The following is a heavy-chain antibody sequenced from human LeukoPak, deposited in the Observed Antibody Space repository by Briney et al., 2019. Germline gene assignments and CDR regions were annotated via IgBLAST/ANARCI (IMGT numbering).Heavy chain of an antibody. J-gene: IGHJ4*02. V-gene: IGHV3-66*01. CDR3: ARGYCSGGSCYSFDY. Sequence: PGGSLRLSCAASGFTVSSNYMSWVRQAPGKGLEWVSVIYSGGSTYYADSVKGRFTISRDNSKNTLHLQMNSLRAEDTAVYYCARGYCSGGSCYSFDYWGQGTLVTVSS. CDR2: IYSGGST. D-gene: IGHD2-15*01. CDR1: GFTVSSNY.